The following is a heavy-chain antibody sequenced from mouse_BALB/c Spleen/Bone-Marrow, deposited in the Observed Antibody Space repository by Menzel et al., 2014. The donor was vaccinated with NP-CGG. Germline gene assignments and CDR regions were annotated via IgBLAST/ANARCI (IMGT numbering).Heavy chain of an antibody. CDR1: GYTFSNYW. D-gene: IGHD2-3*01. Sequence: QVQLQQPGAELMKPGASVKISCKATGYTFSNYWIEWIKQRPGHGLEWIGEILPGSGSSNYNEKLKGKATFTADTSSNTAYMQLSSLTSEDSAVYYCARTADGYYYAIDYWGQGTSVTVSS. CDR3: ARTADGYYYAIDY. V-gene: IGHV1-9*01. J-gene: IGHJ4*01. CDR2: ILPGSGSS.